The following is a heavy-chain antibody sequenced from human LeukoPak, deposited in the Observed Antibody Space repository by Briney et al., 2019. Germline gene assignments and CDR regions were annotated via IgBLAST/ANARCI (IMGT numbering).Heavy chain of an antibody. CDR3: AKDTGSFSGGH. CDR1: GYTFTSYH. CDR2: IHPGSGDA. J-gene: IGHJ4*02. D-gene: IGHD1-26*01. V-gene: IGHV1-46*01. Sequence: ASVKVSCTASGYTFTSYHVHWVRQAPGQGLEWVGVIHPGSGDAGYAQKFHGRITLTRDMSTTTVYMELNSLGSEDTAVYYCAKDTGSFSGGHWGQGTLVTVSS.